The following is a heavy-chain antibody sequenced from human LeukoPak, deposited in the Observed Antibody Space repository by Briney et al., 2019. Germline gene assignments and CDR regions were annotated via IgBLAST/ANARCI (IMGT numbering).Heavy chain of an antibody. J-gene: IGHJ4*02. CDR1: GFTFSSFG. D-gene: IGHD6-13*01. CDR2: IWYDASNK. V-gene: IGHV3-33*01. CDR3: VRGVGVSRFNYLDS. Sequence: PGRSPTLSCAASGFTFSSFGMHWVRQAPGKGLEWVAVIWYDASNKYYADSVKGRFTISRDNSKNTLYLQMNSLRDDDTAVYYCVRGVGVSRFNYLDSWGQGTLVIVSS.